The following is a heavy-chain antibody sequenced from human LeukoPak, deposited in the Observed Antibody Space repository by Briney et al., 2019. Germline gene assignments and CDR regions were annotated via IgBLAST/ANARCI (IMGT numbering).Heavy chain of an antibody. D-gene: IGHD3-3*01. CDR3: AREVITIFGVASGYYFDY. CDR1: GGSISSYY. J-gene: IGHJ4*02. V-gene: IGHV4-59*01. CDR2: IYYSGST. Sequence: PSETLSPTCTVSGGSISSYYWSWIRQPPGKGLEWIGYIYYSGSTNYNPSLKSRVTISVDTSKNQFSLKLSSVTAADTAVYYCAREVITIFGVASGYYFDYWGQGTLVTVSS.